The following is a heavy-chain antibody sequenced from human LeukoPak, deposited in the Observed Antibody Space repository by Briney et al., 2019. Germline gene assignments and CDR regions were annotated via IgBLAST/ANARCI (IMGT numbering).Heavy chain of an antibody. D-gene: IGHD3-10*01. CDR3: ARGVGELRLDY. V-gene: IGHV1-2*02. J-gene: IGHJ4*02. Sequence: SVKVSCKTSGYSFTAEYIHWVRQAPGQGLHWMGWVNPKSGATDYAQQFRGRVTFSRDTSSSTAYMQLSSLRFDDTAVYYCARGVGELRLDYWGQGSLVTVSS. CDR1: GYSFTAEY. CDR2: VNPKSGAT.